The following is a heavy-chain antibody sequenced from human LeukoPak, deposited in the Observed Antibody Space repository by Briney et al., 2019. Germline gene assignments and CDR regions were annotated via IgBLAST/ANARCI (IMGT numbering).Heavy chain of an antibody. D-gene: IGHD3-16*02. CDR3: AKDLSTFGGVIHPGWFDP. J-gene: IGHJ5*02. V-gene: IGHV3-23*01. Sequence: GGSLRLSCAASGFTSSSYAMSWVRQAPGKGLEWVSAISGSGGSTYYADSVKGRFTISGDNSKNTLYLQMNSLRAEDTAVYYCAKDLSTFGGVIHPGWFDPWGQGTLVTVSS. CDR2: ISGSGGST. CDR1: GFTSSSYA.